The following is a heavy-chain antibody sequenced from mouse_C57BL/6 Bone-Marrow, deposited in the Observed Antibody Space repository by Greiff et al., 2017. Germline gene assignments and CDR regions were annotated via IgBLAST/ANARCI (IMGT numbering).Heavy chain of an antibody. J-gene: IGHJ2*01. V-gene: IGHV5-4*01. CDR2: ISDGGSYT. CDR3: AREGGSSSFDY. CDR1: GFTFSSYA. D-gene: IGHD1-1*01. Sequence: EVQLVESGGGLVKPGGSLKLSCAASGFTFSSYAMSWVRQTPEKRLEWVATISDGGSYTYYPDNVKGRFTISRDNAKNNLYLQMSHLKSEDTAMYYCAREGGSSSFDYWCQGTTLTVSS.